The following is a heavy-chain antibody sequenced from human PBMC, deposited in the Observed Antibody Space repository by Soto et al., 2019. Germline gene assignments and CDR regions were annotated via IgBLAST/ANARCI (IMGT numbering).Heavy chain of an antibody. CDR2: ISSSSSYI. D-gene: IGHD2-2*01. J-gene: IGHJ6*02. Sequence: QVQLVESGGGLVKPGGSLRLSCAASGFTFSGFYMSWIRQAPGKGLEWVSYISSSSSYIYYADSVKGRFTISRDNAKNSLYLQMNSLRAEDTAVYYCARASYQDIVVVPAAGGYYYGMDVWGQGTTVTVSS. V-gene: IGHV3-11*06. CDR1: GFTFSGFY. CDR3: ARASYQDIVVVPAAGGYYYGMDV.